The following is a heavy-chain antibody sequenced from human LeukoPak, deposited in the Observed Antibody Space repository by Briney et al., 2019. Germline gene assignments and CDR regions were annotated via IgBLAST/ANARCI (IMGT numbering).Heavy chain of an antibody. CDR3: GLRSIATTGKKGLDY. J-gene: IGHJ4*02. Sequence: ASVKVSCKASGYTFTSYDINWVRQATGQGLEWMGWVNPNSGNTGYAQKFQGRVTMTRNTSISTAYMELSSLRSEDTAVYYCGLRSIATTGKKGLDYWGQGTLVTVSS. D-gene: IGHD6-13*01. CDR2: VNPNSGNT. V-gene: IGHV1-8*01. CDR1: GYTFTSYD.